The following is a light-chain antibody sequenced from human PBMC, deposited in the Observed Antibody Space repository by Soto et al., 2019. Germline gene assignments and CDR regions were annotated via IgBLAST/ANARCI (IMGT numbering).Light chain of an antibody. CDR1: SNDVGGYKY. J-gene: IGLJ2*01. CDR2: EVT. V-gene: IGLV2-14*01. CDR3: SSYTIRSTVV. Sequence: QSALTQPASVSGSPGQSITISCTGTSNDVGGYKYVSWYQQHPGKAPKLMIYEVTNRPSGVSDRFSGSKSGNTASLTISGLQAEDEADYYCSSYTIRSTVVFGEGTQLTVL.